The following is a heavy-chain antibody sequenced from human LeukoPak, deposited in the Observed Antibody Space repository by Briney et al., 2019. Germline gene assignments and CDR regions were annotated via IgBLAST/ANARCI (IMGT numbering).Heavy chain of an antibody. D-gene: IGHD2-21*01. V-gene: IGHV3-23*01. CDR2: ISGSGDNT. CDR1: GFTFSTYV. J-gene: IGHJ6*02. CDR3: AKAPVWNYYYGLDV. Sequence: GGSLRLSCAASGFTFSTYVMSWVRQAPGKGLEWVSGISGSGDNTYYADSVKGRFTISTENSNNTLYLHMDSLRAEDTAVYYCAKAPVWNYYYGLDVWGQGTTVTVSS.